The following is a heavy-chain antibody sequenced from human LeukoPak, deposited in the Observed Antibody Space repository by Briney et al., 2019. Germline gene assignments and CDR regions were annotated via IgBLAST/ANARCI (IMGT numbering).Heavy chain of an antibody. J-gene: IGHJ4*02. CDR3: ARGLGGYFDY. CDR2: ISHSGST. Sequence: SETLSLTCAVYGGSFSGYYWSWIRQPPGKGLEWIGEISHSGSTNYNPSLKSRVTISVDTSKNQFSLKLSSVTAADTAVYYCARGLGGYFDYWGQGTLVTVSS. V-gene: IGHV4-34*01. CDR1: GGSFSGYY. D-gene: IGHD3-16*01.